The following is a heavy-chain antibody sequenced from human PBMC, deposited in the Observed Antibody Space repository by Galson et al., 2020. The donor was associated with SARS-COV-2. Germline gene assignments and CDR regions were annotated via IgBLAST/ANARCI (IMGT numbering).Heavy chain of an antibody. V-gene: IGHV3-48*01. CDR3: VRPSGRGVDY. D-gene: IGHD1-26*01. CDR1: GFSFSDYS. CDR2: ISSNGSTM. Sequence: GGSLRLSCAASGFSFSDYSLNWVRQSPGKGLEWVSYISSNGSTMSYADSVKGRFSISRDNAKNSLYLQMNSLRVEDAAAYYCVRPSGRGVDYWGQGTLVTVSS. J-gene: IGHJ4*02.